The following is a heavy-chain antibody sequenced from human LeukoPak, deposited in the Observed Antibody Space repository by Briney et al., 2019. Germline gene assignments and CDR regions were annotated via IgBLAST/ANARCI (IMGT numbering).Heavy chain of an antibody. CDR3: ARETLEFMIVESFDP. D-gene: IGHD3-22*01. J-gene: IGHJ5*02. Sequence: ASVKVSCKASGYTFTGYYMHWVRQAPGQGLEWMGWINPNSGGTNYAQKFQGRVTMTRDTSISTAYMELSRLRSDDTAVYYCARETLEFMIVESFDPWGQGTLVTVSS. CDR1: GYTFTGYY. CDR2: INPNSGGT. V-gene: IGHV1-2*02.